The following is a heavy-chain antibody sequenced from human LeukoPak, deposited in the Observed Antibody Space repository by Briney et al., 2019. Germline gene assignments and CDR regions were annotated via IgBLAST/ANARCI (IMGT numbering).Heavy chain of an antibody. Sequence: ASVKVSCKASGYTFTSYGISWVRQAPGQGLEWMGWISAYNGNTNYAQKLQGRVTMTRDTSTSTVYMEVSCLRSQDRAVHYCARGGSSSEFDYWGQGTLVTVSS. CDR1: GYTFTSYG. CDR2: ISAYNGNT. CDR3: ARGGSSSEFDY. D-gene: IGHD6-6*01. V-gene: IGHV1-18*01. J-gene: IGHJ4*02.